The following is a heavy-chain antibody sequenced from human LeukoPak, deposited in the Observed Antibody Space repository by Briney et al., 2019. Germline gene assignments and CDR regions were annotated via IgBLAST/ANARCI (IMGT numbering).Heavy chain of an antibody. V-gene: IGHV1-8*03. CDR3: ARRLEAGDAFDI. J-gene: IGHJ3*02. Sequence: ASVKVSCKASGYTFTSYDINWVRQATGQGLEWMGWMNPNSGNTGYAQKFQGRVTITRNTSISTAYMELSSLRSEDTAVYYCARRLEAGDAFDIWGQGTMVTVPS. CDR1: GYTFTSYD. CDR2: MNPNSGNT.